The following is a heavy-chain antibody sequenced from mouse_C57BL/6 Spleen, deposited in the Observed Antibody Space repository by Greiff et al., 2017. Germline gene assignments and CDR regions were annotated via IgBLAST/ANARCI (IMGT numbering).Heavy chain of an antibody. V-gene: IGHV1-59*01. CDR2: IDPSDSYT. D-gene: IGHD4-1*01. Sequence: QVQLQQPGAELVRPGTSVKLSCKASGYTFTSYSMHWVKQRPGQGLEWIGVIDPSDSYTNYNQKFKGKATLTVDTSSSTAYMQLSSLTSEDSAVYYCARSELVYYFDYWGQGTTLTVSS. J-gene: IGHJ2*01. CDR3: ARSELVYYFDY. CDR1: GYTFTSYS.